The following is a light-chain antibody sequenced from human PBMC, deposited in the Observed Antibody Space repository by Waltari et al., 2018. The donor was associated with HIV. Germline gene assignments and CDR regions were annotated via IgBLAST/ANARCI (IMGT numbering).Light chain of an antibody. CDR1: SSDVGGYNY. Sequence: QSALTQPASVSGSPGQSLTISCPGTSSDVGGYNYLSWYQQHPGKAPKLMIYEVSNRPSGVSNRFSGSKSDNTASLTISGLQAEDEADYYCSSYTSSSTLVFGGGTKLTVL. CDR3: SSYTSSSTLV. V-gene: IGLV2-14*01. CDR2: EVS. J-gene: IGLJ2*01.